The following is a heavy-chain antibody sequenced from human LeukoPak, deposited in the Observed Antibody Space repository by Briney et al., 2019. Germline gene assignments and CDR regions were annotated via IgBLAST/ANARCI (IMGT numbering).Heavy chain of an antibody. CDR3: ARLEDTALPYFDY. Sequence: ASVKVSCKASGYTFTSYDINWVRQATGQGLEWMGWMNPNSGNTGYAQKFQGRVTITRNASISTAYMELSSLRSDDTAVYYCARLEDTALPYFDYWGQGTLVTVSS. V-gene: IGHV1-8*01. D-gene: IGHD5-18*01. CDR1: GYTFTSYD. CDR2: MNPNSGNT. J-gene: IGHJ4*02.